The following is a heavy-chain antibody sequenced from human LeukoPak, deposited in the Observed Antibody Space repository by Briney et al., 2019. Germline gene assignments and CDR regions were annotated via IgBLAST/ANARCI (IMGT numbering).Heavy chain of an antibody. Sequence: ASVKVSCKASGYTFTNYGISWVRQAPGQGLEWMGWISAYNANTNFAQKLQGRVTMTTDTSTSTAYMELRSLRSDDTAVYYCARAITMVRGVIITGHFDYWGQGTLVTVSS. CDR2: ISAYNANT. CDR1: GYTFTNYG. V-gene: IGHV1-18*01. D-gene: IGHD3-10*01. CDR3: ARAITMVRGVIITGHFDY. J-gene: IGHJ4*02.